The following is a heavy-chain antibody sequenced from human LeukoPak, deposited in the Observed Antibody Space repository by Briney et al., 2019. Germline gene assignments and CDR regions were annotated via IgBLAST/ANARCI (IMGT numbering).Heavy chain of an antibody. CDR1: NGSISSHY. CDR2: IYSTWST. J-gene: IGHJ3*02. V-gene: IGHV4-4*07. D-gene: IGHD3-22*01. CDR3: ARIRDSSGYYLGAFDI. Sequence: SETLSLTCTVSNGSISSHYWSWIRQAAGKGLEWIGRIYSTWSTNYNPSLKSRLTMSVDTSKKQFSLRLTSVTAADTAVYYCARIRDSSGYYLGAFDIWGQGTTVTVSS.